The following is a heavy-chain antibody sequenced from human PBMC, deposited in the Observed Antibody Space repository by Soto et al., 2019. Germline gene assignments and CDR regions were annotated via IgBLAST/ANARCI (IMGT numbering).Heavy chain of an antibody. Sequence: QLQLQESGSGLVRPSQTLSLTCAVSGGSISSGGFSWSCIRQPPGKGLESIGYIYHSGSTYYNPSLKSRVTISVDRSKNQFSLKLSSGTAADTAVYYCAGGIAARPLGYWGQGTLVTVSS. CDR3: AGGIAARPLGY. CDR2: IYHSGST. V-gene: IGHV4-30-2*01. CDR1: GGSISSGGFS. J-gene: IGHJ4*02. D-gene: IGHD6-6*01.